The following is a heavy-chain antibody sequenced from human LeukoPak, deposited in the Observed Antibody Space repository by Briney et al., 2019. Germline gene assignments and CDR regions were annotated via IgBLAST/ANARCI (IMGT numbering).Heavy chain of an antibody. J-gene: IGHJ5*02. D-gene: IGHD1-26*01. CDR1: GGSISSYY. CDR3: ARVEELLIGRNWFDP. V-gene: IGHV4-59*01. Sequence: SETLSLTCTVSGGSISSYYWSWIRQPPGKGLEWIGYIYYSGSTNYNPSLKSRVTISVDTSKNQFSLKLSSVTAADTAVYYCARVEELLIGRNWFDPWGQGTLVTVSS. CDR2: IYYSGST.